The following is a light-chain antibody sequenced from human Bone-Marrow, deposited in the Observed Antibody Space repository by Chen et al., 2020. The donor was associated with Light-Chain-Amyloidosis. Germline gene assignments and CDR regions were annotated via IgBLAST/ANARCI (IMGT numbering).Light chain of an antibody. CDR2: DDS. Sequence: SSVLTQPSSVSVAPGQTATIACGGNNIGSKSVHWYQQTPGQPPLLVVYDDSNRPSGIPERLSGSHSGNTATLTISRVEAGDEADYYCQVWDRSSDRPVFGGGTKLTVL. CDR3: QVWDRSSDRPV. J-gene: IGLJ3*02. CDR1: NIGSKS. V-gene: IGLV3-21*02.